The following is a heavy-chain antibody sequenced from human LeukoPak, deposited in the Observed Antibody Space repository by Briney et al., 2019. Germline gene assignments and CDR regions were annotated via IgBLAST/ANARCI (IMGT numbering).Heavy chain of an antibody. CDR3: ARSRGKPNYFDY. J-gene: IGHJ4*02. V-gene: IGHV1-2*02. D-gene: IGHD1-14*01. CDR1: GYTFTGYY. CDR2: INPNSGGT. Sequence: ASVKVPCKASGYTFTGYYMHWVRQAPGQGLEWMGWINPNSGGTNYAQKFQGRVTMTRDTSISTAYMELSRLRSDDTAVYYCARSRGKPNYFDYWGQGTLVTVSS.